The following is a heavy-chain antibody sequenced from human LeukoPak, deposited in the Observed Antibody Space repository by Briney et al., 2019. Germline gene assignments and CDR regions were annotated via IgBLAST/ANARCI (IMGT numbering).Heavy chain of an antibody. CDR3: ARQELTIFGVVMPNDAFDI. CDR1: GYTFTSYG. D-gene: IGHD3-3*01. J-gene: IGHJ3*02. V-gene: IGHV1-18*01. CDR2: ISAYNGNT. Sequence: GASVKVSCKASGYTFTSYGISWVRQAPGQGLEWMGWISAYNGNTNYAQKLQGRVTTTTDTSTSTAYMELRSLRSDDTAVYYCARQELTIFGVVMPNDAFDIWGQGTMVTVSS.